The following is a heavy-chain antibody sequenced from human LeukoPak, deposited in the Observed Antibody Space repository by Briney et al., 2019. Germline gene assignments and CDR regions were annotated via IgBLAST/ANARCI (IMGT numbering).Heavy chain of an antibody. J-gene: IGHJ4*02. CDR1: GFSFSSYS. CDR3: ARGATMIVVVPPGAF. D-gene: IGHD3-22*01. V-gene: IGHV3-48*01. Sequence: GGSLRLSCAASGFSFSSYSMNWVRQAPGKGLEWVSYISSSSSTIYYADSVKGRFTISRDNSKNTLYLQMNSLRAEDTAAYYCARGATMIVVVPPGAFWGQGTLVTVSS. CDR2: ISSSSSTI.